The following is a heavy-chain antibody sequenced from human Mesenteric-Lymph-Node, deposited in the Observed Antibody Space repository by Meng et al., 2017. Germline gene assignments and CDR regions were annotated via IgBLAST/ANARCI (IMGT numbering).Heavy chain of an antibody. CDR2: IYPGDSDT. Sequence: GESLKISCKGSGYSFTSYWIGWVRQMPGKGLEWMGIIYPGDSDTRYSPSFQGQVTLSADNSIHTAYLQWSSLKASDTAIYYCARCGRDSSGSIDSWGHGTLVTVSS. D-gene: IGHD3-22*01. V-gene: IGHV5-51*01. CDR3: ARCGRDSSGSIDS. J-gene: IGHJ5*01. CDR1: GYSFTSYW.